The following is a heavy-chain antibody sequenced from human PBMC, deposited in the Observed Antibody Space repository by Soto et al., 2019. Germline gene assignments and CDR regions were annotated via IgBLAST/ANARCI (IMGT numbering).Heavy chain of an antibody. CDR2: ISGSGGST. CDR3: AKAHPRIMITFGGVIDLFDY. Sequence: GGSLRLSCAASGFTFSSYAMSWVRQAPGKGLEWVSAISGSGGSTYYADSVKGRFTISRDNSKNTLYLQRNSLRAEDTAVYYCAKAHPRIMITFGGVIDLFDYWGQGTLVTVSS. D-gene: IGHD3-16*02. CDR1: GFTFSSYA. V-gene: IGHV3-23*01. J-gene: IGHJ4*02.